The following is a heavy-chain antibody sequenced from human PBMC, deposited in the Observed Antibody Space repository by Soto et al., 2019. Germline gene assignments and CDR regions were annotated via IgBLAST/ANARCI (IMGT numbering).Heavy chain of an antibody. V-gene: IGHV3-30*18. CDR3: ANTLGYCTGTSCYNWNYFYAMDV. Sequence: QVHLAESGGRVVQPGRSLRLSCEASGFNFGNYGMHWVRQAPGRGLEWVTFISYDASEKFYADSVRGRFTISRDNSKNTLSLQMDGLRPEDTAIYYCANTLGYCTGTSCYNWNYFYAMDVWGLGTTVTVSS. J-gene: IGHJ6*02. CDR1: GFNFGNYG. CDR2: ISYDASEK. D-gene: IGHD2-2*01.